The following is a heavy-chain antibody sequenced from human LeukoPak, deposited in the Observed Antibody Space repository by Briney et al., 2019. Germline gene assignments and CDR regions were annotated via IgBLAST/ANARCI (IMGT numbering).Heavy chain of an antibody. CDR1: GCSISSGGYY. CDR2: IYYSGST. J-gene: IGHJ4*02. V-gene: IGHV4-31*03. CDR3: ARYDSSGFDY. Sequence: SETLSLTCTVSGCSISSGGYYWSWIRQHPGKGLEWIGYIYYSGSTYYNPSLKSRVTISVDASKNQFSLKLSSVTAADTAVYYCARYDSSGFDYWGQGTLVTVSS. D-gene: IGHD3-22*01.